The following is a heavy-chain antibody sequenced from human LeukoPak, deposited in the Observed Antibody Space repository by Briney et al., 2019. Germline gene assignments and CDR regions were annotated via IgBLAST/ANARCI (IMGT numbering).Heavy chain of an antibody. V-gene: IGHV1-2*02. CDR3: ARDRRVYYDSSGYSWWSFDY. CDR1: GYTFTGYY. D-gene: IGHD3-22*01. CDR2: INPNSGGT. Sequence: ASVKVSCKASGYTFTGYYMHWVRQAPGQGLEWMGWINPNSGGTNYAQKFQGRVTMTRDTSISTAYMELSRLRSDDTAVYYCARDRRVYYDSSGYSWWSFDYWGQGTLVTVSS. J-gene: IGHJ4*02.